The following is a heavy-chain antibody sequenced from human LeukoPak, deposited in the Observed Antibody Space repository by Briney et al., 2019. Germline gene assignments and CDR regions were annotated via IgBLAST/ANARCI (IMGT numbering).Heavy chain of an antibody. D-gene: IGHD3-16*01. CDR2: ISWNSGII. CDR3: TKDIVAYSYYYGVDV. J-gene: IGHJ6*02. CDR1: GFTFDNYS. V-gene: IGHV3-9*01. Sequence: GGSLRLSCAASGFTFDNYSMHWVRQAPGKGLEWVSGISWNSGIIAYADSVKGRFTISRENAKNSLYLQMNSLRTEDTALYYCTKDIVAYSYYYGVDVWGQGTTVTVSS.